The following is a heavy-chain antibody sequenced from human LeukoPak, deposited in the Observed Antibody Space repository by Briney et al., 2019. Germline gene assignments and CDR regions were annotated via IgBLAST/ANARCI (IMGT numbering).Heavy chain of an antibody. Sequence: SETLSLTCTVSGGSISSYYWSWIRQPPGKGLEWIGYIYYSGSTNYNPSLKSRVTISVDTSKNQFSLKLSSVTAADTAVYYCARENDYGDSFDYWGQGTLVTVSS. CDR2: IYYSGST. V-gene: IGHV4-59*12. D-gene: IGHD4-17*01. J-gene: IGHJ4*02. CDR3: ARENDYGDSFDY. CDR1: GGSISSYY.